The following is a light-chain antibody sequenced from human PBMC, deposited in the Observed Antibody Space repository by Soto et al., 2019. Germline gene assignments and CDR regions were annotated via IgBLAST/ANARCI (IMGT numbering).Light chain of an antibody. V-gene: IGLV2-8*01. CDR3: CSSAGSKVPVL. Sequence: QSALTQPPSASGFPGQSVTISCTGTSSDVGYYDYVSWYQQHPGKAPKLVIYEVTKRPSGVPDRVSASKSGNTASLTVSGLRAEDEADYYCCSSAGSKVPVLLGGGTKLTVL. CDR2: EVT. CDR1: SSDVGYYDY. J-gene: IGLJ2*01.